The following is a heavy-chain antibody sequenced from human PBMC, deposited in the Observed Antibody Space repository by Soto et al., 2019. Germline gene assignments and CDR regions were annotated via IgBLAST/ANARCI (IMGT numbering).Heavy chain of an antibody. CDR1: GYSVSSNRAA. J-gene: IGHJ4*01. CDR2: TYYRPKWYN. Sequence: SQTLSLTCAISGYSVSSNRAAWSWISQSPSRGLEWLGRTYYRPKWYNDYAVSVKSRITINPDSSKNQFSLQLNSVTPEDTAVYYRAREEYYYFASARGHYVFDSWGQGTLGTVSS. CDR3: AREEYYYFASARGHYVFDS. V-gene: IGHV6-1*01. D-gene: IGHD3-3*01.